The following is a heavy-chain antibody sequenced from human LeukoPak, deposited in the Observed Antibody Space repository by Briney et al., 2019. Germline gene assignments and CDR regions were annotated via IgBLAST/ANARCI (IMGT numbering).Heavy chain of an antibody. CDR3: ARGSSSGWYFDY. V-gene: IGHV3-7*01. J-gene: IGHJ4*02. D-gene: IGHD6-19*01. CDR2: INRDGSQK. CDR1: GFSLSAFW. Sequence: GGSLRLSCAASGFSLSAFWMTWVRQAPGKGLEWVANINRDGSQKNHVDSVEGRFTISRDNAKNSLYLQMNSLRAEDTAVYYCARGSSSGWYFDYWGQGTLVTVSS.